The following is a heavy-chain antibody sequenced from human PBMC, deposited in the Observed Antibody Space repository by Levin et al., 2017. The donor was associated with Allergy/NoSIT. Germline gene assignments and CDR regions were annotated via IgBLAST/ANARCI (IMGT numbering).Heavy chain of an antibody. Sequence: SETLSLTCTVSGGSVSSGSYYWSWIRQPPGKGLEWIGYIYYSGSTNYNPSLKSRVTISVDTSKNQFSLKLSSVTAADTAVYYCASMNIVLVPAAMYVWFDPWGQGTLVTVSS. CDR2: IYYSGST. CDR3: ASMNIVLVPAAMYVWFDP. V-gene: IGHV4-61*01. CDR1: GGSVSSGSYY. J-gene: IGHJ5*02. D-gene: IGHD2-2*01.